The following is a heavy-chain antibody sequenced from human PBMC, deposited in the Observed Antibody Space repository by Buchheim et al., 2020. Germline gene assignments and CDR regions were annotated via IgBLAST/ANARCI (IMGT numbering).Heavy chain of an antibody. V-gene: IGHV1-8*01. CDR1: GYTFTSYD. CDR2: MNPNSGNT. CDR3: ARDYFPYYYDSSGKGWFDP. J-gene: IGHJ5*02. D-gene: IGHD3-22*01. Sequence: QVQLVQSGAEVKKPGASVKFSCKASGYTFTSYDVTWVRQATGQGLEWMGWMNPNSGNTGYAQKLQGRVTSTRNTDISTAYLELSSLRSEDTAVYSCARDYFPYYYDSSGKGWFDPWGQGTL.